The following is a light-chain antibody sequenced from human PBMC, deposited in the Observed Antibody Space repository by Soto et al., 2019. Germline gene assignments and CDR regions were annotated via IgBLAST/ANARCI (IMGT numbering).Light chain of an antibody. V-gene: IGKV3-15*01. CDR3: QHYKNRPLT. CDR2: GAS. J-gene: IGKJ4*01. Sequence: VWTQSPATLAVSPVERATLFCMASQSFSSYLAWYQHNPGPAPMLLIYGASSRATGIPVSFSGRGSGTEITRTITRLQSEGVAVYYCQHYKNRPLTFGVGTKVE. CDR1: QSFSSY.